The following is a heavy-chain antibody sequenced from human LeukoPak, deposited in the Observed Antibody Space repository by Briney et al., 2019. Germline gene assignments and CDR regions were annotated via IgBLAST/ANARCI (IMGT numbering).Heavy chain of an antibody. D-gene: IGHD3-3*01. V-gene: IGHV4-61*02. CDR3: ARAYDFWSGSLGY. Sequence: SQTLSLTCTVSGGSISSGSYYWSWIRQPAGKGLEWIGRIYTSGSTNYNPSLKSRVTISVGTSKNQFSLKLSSVTAADTAVYYCARAYDFWSGSLGYWGQGTLVTVSS. CDR2: IYTSGST. J-gene: IGHJ4*02. CDR1: GGSISSGSYY.